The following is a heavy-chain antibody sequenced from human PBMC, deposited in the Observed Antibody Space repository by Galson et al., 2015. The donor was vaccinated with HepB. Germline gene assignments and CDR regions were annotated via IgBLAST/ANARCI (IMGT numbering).Heavy chain of an antibody. J-gene: IGHJ3*02. D-gene: IGHD3-10*01. CDR2: INTNTGNP. CDR3: ARDWGSGSYYYPIDAFDI. CDR1: GYTFTSYA. Sequence: SVKVSCKASGYTFTSYAMNWVRQAPGQGLEWMGWINTNTGNPTYAQGFTGRFVFSLDTSVSTAYLQISSLKAEDTAVHYCARDWGSGSYYYPIDAFDIWGQGTMVTVSS. V-gene: IGHV7-4-1*02.